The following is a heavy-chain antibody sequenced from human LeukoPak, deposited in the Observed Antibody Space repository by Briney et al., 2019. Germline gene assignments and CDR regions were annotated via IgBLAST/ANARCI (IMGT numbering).Heavy chain of an antibody. J-gene: IGHJ5*02. CDR3: AISPITISSECWFDP. V-gene: IGHV4-4*02. D-gene: IGHD3-9*01. CDR2: IYHSGSS. Sequence: SWETLPLTCAVSGCSISSSKGGSGARPRPGEGREGMGEIYHSGSSNDDPSLRSRVTISVDTSKNQFPLKLSSVTAADTAFYSCAISPITISSECWFDPWGQGTLVTVSS. CDR1: GCSISSSKG.